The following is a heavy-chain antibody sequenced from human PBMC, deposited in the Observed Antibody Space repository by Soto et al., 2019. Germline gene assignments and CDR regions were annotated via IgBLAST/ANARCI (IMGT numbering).Heavy chain of an antibody. D-gene: IGHD2-15*01. V-gene: IGHV3-30*18. CDR1: GFIFSSYG. CDR2: ISYDESKK. CDR3: AKDMASGGHYYYYGMDV. Sequence: VQLVESGRGVVQPGRSVRLSCSTSGFIFSSYGMHWVRQAPGKGLEWVALISYDESKKSYADRVKGRFTISRDNSKNTLYLQMNSLRPEDTAIYYCAKDMASGGHYYYYGMDVWGQVTTATVSS. J-gene: IGHJ6*02.